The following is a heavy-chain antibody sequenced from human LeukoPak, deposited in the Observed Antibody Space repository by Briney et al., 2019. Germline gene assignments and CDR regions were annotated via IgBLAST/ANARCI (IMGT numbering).Heavy chain of an antibody. CDR2: IYYSGST. Sequence: PSETLSLTCTVSGGSISSSSYYWGWIRQPPGKGLEWIGSIYYSGSTYYNPSLKSRVTISVDTSKNQFSLKLSSVTAADTAVYYCARYSDSLVVPAAIGLFDYWGQGTLVTVSS. CDR3: ARYSDSLVVPAAIGLFDY. CDR1: GGSISSSSYY. D-gene: IGHD2-2*02. V-gene: IGHV4-39*01. J-gene: IGHJ4*02.